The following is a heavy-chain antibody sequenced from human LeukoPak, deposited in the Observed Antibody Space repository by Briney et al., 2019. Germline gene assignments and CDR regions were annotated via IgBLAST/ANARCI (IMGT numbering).Heavy chain of an antibody. CDR3: ARAGELRYMDV. CDR2: IKGIGPTT. Sequence: TGGSLRLSCAASGFTFSDYYMSWIRQAPGKGLEWVSTIKGIGPTTYYADSLKGRFTISRDNAKNSLFLQMSSLRADDTAIYYCARAGELRYMDVWGKGTAVTVSS. D-gene: IGHD3-16*01. J-gene: IGHJ6*03. CDR1: GFTFSDYY. V-gene: IGHV3-11*04.